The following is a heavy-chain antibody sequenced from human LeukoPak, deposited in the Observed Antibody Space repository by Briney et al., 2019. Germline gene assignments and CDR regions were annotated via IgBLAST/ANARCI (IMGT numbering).Heavy chain of an antibody. CDR1: GFMFSEYG. D-gene: IGHD3-10*01. CDR2: MRDDGSSQ. J-gene: IGHJ4*02. CDR3: AREQYGSGSYYYDY. Sequence: GGSLKLSCAASGFMFSEYGMHWVRQAPGRGPEWVAFMRDDGSSQYFTESVKGRFTISRDNSKNTVSLQMNSLRAEDTAVYYCAREQYGSGSYYYDYWGQGTLVTVSS. V-gene: IGHV3-30*02.